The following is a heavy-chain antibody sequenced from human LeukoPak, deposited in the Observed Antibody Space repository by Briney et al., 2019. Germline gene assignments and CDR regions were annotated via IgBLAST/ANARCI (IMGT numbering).Heavy chain of an antibody. CDR2: IVSSGST. J-gene: IGHJ4*02. V-gene: IGHV4-4*08. Sequence: SETLSLTCAVSGASIGTYDWSWVRQPPGKGLEWIGHIVSSGSTTYNPSLRSRVTISVDTSKSQFSLKLSSVTAADTAVYYCAGDPNYLRSGSYSYWGQGTLVTVSS. D-gene: IGHD3-10*01. CDR1: GASIGTYD. CDR3: AGDPNYLRSGSYSY.